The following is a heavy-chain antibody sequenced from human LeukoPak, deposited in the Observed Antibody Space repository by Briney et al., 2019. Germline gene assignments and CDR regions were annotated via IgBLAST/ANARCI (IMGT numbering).Heavy chain of an antibody. Sequence: PGGSLRLSCAASGFTFSPYSMNWVRQAPGKGLEWISYISSTSITLFYADSVKGRFTTSRDNARNSLYLQMNSLKDEDTAVYYCARDRRYYGDYYFYGLDVWGQGTTVTVSS. D-gene: IGHD4-17*01. V-gene: IGHV3-48*02. CDR2: ISSTSITL. CDR3: ARDRRYYGDYYFYGLDV. J-gene: IGHJ6*02. CDR1: GFTFSPYS.